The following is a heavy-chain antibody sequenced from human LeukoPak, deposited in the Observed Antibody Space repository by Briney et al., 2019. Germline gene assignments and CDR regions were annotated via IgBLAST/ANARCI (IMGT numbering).Heavy chain of an antibody. CDR1: GFTFSSYA. V-gene: IGHV3-23*01. CDR2: ISGSGGST. Sequence: GESLRLSCAASGFTFSSYAMSWVRQAPGKGLEWVSAISGSGGSTYYADSVKGRFTISRDNSKNTLYLQMNSLRAEDTAVYYCASFYARGYDDYWGQGTLVTVSS. D-gene: IGHD5-18*01. CDR3: ASFYARGYDDY. J-gene: IGHJ4*02.